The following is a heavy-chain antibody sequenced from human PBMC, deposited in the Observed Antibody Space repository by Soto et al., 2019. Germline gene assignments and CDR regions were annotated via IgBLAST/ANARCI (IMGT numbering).Heavy chain of an antibody. V-gene: IGHV3-64*01. Sequence: EVQLAESGGGMVQPGGSLRLSCVASGFTFSSYDMHWVRQAPGKGLEYVSSIRSNGGTTYYGNSVKGRFTISRDNSKNTLYLQMGSLRAEAMAVYYCVRRVSGNYDYWGQGTLVTVSS. J-gene: IGHJ4*02. CDR3: VRRVSGNYDY. D-gene: IGHD1-7*01. CDR2: IRSNGGTT. CDR1: GFTFSSYD.